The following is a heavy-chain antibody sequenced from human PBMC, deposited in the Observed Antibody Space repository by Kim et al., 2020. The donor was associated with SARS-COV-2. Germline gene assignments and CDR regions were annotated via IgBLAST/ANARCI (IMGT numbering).Heavy chain of an antibody. CDR1: GYTFRSFD. J-gene: IGHJ6*03. CDR2: MNPKSGNT. Sequence: ASVKVSCKASGYTFRSFDINWVRQATGQGLEWMGWMNPKSGNTGYAQRFKGRVTLTKSTSESTAYMELSSLTFEDTAVYYCARGYSSSSQLYFFYMEVWGKGATVTVSS. V-gene: IGHV1-8*01. CDR3: ARGYSSSSQLYFFYMEV. D-gene: IGHD6-6*01.